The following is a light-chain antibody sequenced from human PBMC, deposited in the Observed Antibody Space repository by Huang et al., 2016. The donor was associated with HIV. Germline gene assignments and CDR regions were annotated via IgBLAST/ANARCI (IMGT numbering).Light chain of an antibody. Sequence: DIQMTQSPSSLSASVGDRVTITCRASQSISTFLNWYQQKPGKAPKVLIYAASSLQSGVPSRFSGGGSGTDFTLTISSLQPEDFATYYCQQSYSTPLTSGGGTKVEIK. V-gene: IGKV1-39*01. CDR1: QSISTF. CDR3: QQSYSTPLT. CDR2: AAS. J-gene: IGKJ4*01.